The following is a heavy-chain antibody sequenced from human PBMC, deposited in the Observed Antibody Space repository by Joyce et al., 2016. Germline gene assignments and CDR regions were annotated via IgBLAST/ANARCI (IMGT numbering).Heavy chain of an antibody. J-gene: IGHJ5*02. V-gene: IGHV4-31*03. CDR3: ARRDRNSRNWFDP. CDR1: GGSIAAGGYF. CDR2: VYDSETA. D-gene: IGHD1/OR15-1a*01. Sequence: VQLQESGPGLVKPSQTLSLTCTVSGGSIAAGGYFWRWIRQRPVQGLEWIGYVYDSETAYYNPSLRSRLIMSFDTTKNQFSLNLKSVTAADTAVYYCARRDRNSRNWFDPWGQGTLVTVSS.